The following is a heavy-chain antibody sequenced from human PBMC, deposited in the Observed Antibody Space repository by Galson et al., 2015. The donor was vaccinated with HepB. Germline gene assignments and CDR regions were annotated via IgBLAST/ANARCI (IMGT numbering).Heavy chain of an antibody. CDR1: GDSVSSNSAA. V-gene: IGHV6-1*01. J-gene: IGHJ4*02. CDR2: TYYRSKWYN. D-gene: IGHD2-2*01. Sequence: CAISGDSVSSNSAAWNWIRQSPSRGLEWLGRTYYRSKWYNDYAVSVKSRITINPDTSKNQFSLQLNSVTPEDTAVYYCARGYCSSTSCYGRYYFDYWGQGTLVTVSS. CDR3: ARGYCSSTSCYGRYYFDY.